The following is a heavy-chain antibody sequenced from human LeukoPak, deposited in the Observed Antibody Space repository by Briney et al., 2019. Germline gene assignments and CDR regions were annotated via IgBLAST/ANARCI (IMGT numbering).Heavy chain of an antibody. Sequence: SETLSLTCAVYGGPFSGYNWSWIRQPPGKGLEWIGEINHGGSTNYNPSLKSRVTISVDTSKNQFSLKLSSVTAADTAVYYCARGPRTLLLWFGDDAFDIWGQGTMVTVSS. D-gene: IGHD3-10*01. V-gene: IGHV4-34*01. J-gene: IGHJ3*02. CDR3: ARGPRTLLLWFGDDAFDI. CDR1: GGPFSGYN. CDR2: INHGGST.